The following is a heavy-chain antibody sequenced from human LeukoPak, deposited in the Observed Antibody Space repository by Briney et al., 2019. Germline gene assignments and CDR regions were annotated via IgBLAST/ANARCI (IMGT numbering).Heavy chain of an antibody. CDR3: AKEITLTTAYFDY. Sequence: GGSLRLSCVASGFTFSKYDMIWVRQAPGKGLEWVSGISDGGDQTYYADSVRARFTISRDNSKHTLYLQVNSLRVEDTALYYFAKEITLTTAYFDYWGQGTLV. CDR1: GFTFSKYD. J-gene: IGHJ4*02. CDR2: ISDGGDQT. V-gene: IGHV3-23*01. D-gene: IGHD4-17*01.